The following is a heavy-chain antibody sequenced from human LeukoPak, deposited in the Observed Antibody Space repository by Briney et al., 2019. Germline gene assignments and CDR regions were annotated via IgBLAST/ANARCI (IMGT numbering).Heavy chain of an antibody. V-gene: IGHV1-69*05. CDR2: IIPILGTT. J-gene: IGHJ5*01. CDR3: ATDDGSATLGFDS. D-gene: IGHD1-26*01. CDR1: GGTFSSYA. Sequence: GASVKVSCKASGGTFSSYAFNWVRQAPGQGLQWMGGIIPILGTTNYAQQFQGRVTMTTDESTSTAFMELSSLRSEDTAIYYRATDDGSATLGFDSWGQGTLLTVSS.